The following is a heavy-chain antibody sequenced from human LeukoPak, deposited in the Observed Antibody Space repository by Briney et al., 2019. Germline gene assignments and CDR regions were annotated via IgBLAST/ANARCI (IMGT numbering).Heavy chain of an antibody. CDR2: ISAYNGNT. CDR1: GYTFTSYG. J-gene: IGHJ3*02. Sequence: ASVKVSCKASGYTFTSYGISWVRQAPGQGLEWMGWISAYNGNTNYAQKLQGRVTMTTDTSTSTAYMELRSLRSDDTAVYYRAREVGGDWPDAFDIWGQGTMVTVSS. CDR3: AREVGGDWPDAFDI. V-gene: IGHV1-18*01. D-gene: IGHD2-21*02.